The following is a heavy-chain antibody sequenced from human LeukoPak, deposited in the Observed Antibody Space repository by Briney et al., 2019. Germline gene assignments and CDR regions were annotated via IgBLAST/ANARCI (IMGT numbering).Heavy chain of an antibody. D-gene: IGHD3-3*02. Sequence: GGSLRLSCAASGFTFSSYWMSWVRQAPGKGLEWVANIKQDGSEKYYVDSVKGRFTISRDNAKNSLYLQMNSLRAEDTAVYYCARAGHFWSGYYGMDWGQGTLVTVSS. CDR1: GFTFSSYW. J-gene: IGHJ4*02. CDR2: IKQDGSEK. CDR3: ARAGHFWSGYYGMD. V-gene: IGHV3-7*01.